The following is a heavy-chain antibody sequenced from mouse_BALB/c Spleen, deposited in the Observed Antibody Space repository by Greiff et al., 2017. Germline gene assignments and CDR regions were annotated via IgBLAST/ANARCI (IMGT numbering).Heavy chain of an antibody. CDR1: GYTFTDYA. D-gene: IGHD4-1*01. J-gene: IGHJ2*01. CDR3: ARNWEDYFDY. V-gene: IGHV1S137*01. Sequence: QVTLNESGAELVRPGVSVKISCKGSGYTFTDYAMHWVKQSHAKSLEWIGVISTYYGDASYNQKFKGKATMTVDKSSSTAYMELARLTSEDSAIYYCARNWEDYFDYWGQGTTLTVSS. CDR2: ISTYYGDA.